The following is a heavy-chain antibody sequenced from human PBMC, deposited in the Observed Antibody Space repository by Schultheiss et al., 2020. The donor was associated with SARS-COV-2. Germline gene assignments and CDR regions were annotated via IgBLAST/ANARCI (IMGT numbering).Heavy chain of an antibody. Sequence: GESLKISCAASGFTFSSYAMSWVRQAPGKGLEWVSAISGSGGSTYYADSVKGRFTISRDNSKNTLYLQMNSLRAEDTAVYYCASLSIAAAGTHDYWGQGTLVTVSS. CDR3: ASLSIAAAGTHDY. CDR2: ISGSGGST. CDR1: GFTFSSYA. V-gene: IGHV3-23*01. J-gene: IGHJ4*02. D-gene: IGHD6-13*01.